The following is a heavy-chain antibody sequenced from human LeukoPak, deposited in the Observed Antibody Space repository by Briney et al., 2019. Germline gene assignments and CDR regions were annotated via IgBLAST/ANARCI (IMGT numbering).Heavy chain of an antibody. V-gene: IGHV1-2*02. J-gene: IGHJ5*02. CDR1: GYTFTGYY. D-gene: IGHD2-15*01. Sequence: ASVKVSCKASGYTFTGYYMHWVRQAPGQGLEWMGWINPNSGGTNYAQKFQGRVTMTRDTSISTAYMELSRLRSDDTAVYYCARGYCSGGTCYLVENWLDPWGQGTLVTVSS. CDR2: INPNSGGT. CDR3: ARGYCSGGTCYLVENWLDP.